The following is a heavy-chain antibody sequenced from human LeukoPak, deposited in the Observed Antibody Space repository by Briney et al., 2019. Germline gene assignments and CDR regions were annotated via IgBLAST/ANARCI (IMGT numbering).Heavy chain of an antibody. V-gene: IGHV4-39*07. CDR1: GVSISNSSYY. D-gene: IGHD5-18*01. J-gene: IGHJ4*02. Sequence: SETLSLTCIVSGVSISNSSYYWGWIRQPPGKGLEWIGSIYYSGSTYYNPSLKSRVTISVDTSKNQFSLKLSSVTAADTAVYYCARLGTAMVTSIDYWGQGNLVTVSS. CDR2: IYYSGST. CDR3: ARLGTAMVTSIDY.